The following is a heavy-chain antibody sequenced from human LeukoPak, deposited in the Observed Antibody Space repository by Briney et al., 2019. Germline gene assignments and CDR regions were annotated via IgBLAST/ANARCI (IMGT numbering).Heavy chain of an antibody. Sequence: GRSLRLSCAGSGFTFTSYWMHWVRQAPGNWLVRVSRINSDGSSTTYADSVKGRFTISRDNAKNTLYLQMNSLRAEDTAVYYCARDGRGFDPWGQGTLVTVSS. V-gene: IGHV3-74*01. CDR1: GFTFTSYW. D-gene: IGHD3/OR15-3a*01. CDR3: ARDGRGFDP. J-gene: IGHJ5*02. CDR2: INSDGSST.